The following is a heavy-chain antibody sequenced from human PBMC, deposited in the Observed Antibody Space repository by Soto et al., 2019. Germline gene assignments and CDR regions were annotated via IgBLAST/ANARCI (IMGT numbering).Heavy chain of an antibody. CDR1: GFTFSGSA. D-gene: IGHD3-10*01. CDR3: TISTMVRGVTDYYYYYGMDV. J-gene: IGHJ6*02. Sequence: GGSLRLSCAASGFTFSGSAMHWVRQASGKGLEWVGRIRSKANCYATAYAASVKGRLTISRDDSKNTAYLQMNSLKTEDTAVYYCTISTMVRGVTDYYYYYGMDVWGQGTTVTVSS. V-gene: IGHV3-73*01. CDR2: IRSKANCYAT.